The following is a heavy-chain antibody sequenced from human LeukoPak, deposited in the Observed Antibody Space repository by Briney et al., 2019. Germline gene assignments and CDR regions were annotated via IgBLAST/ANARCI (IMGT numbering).Heavy chain of an antibody. CDR1: GFTFDDYT. CDR3: ARPRYCSSISWYSGVSSYNMDV. V-gene: IGHV3-43*01. Sequence: GGSLGLSCAASGFTFDDYTMHWVRQAPGQGLEWVSLINWDGSSTHYADSVSGRFTISTANSNSSLYLHMNRPKTEDTALYYCARPRYCSSISWYSGVSSYNMDVWGQGTTVTVS. D-gene: IGHD2-2*01. J-gene: IGHJ6*02. CDR2: INWDGSST.